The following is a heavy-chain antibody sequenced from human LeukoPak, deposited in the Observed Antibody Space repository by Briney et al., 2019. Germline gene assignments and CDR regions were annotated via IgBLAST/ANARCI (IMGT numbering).Heavy chain of an antibody. J-gene: IGHJ4*02. Sequence: ASVKVSCKVSGYTLTELSMHWVRQAPGKGLEWMGGFDPEDGETIYAQKFQGRVTMTEDTSTDTAYMELSSLRSEDTAVYYCATDGYSNYLGGYWGQGTLVTVSS. CDR3: ATDGYSNYLGGY. D-gene: IGHD4-11*01. CDR1: GYTLTELS. V-gene: IGHV1-24*01. CDR2: FDPEDGET.